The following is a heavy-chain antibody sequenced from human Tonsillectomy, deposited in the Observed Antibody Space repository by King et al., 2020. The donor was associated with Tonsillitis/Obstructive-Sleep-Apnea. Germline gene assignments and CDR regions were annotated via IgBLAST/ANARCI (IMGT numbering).Heavy chain of an antibody. D-gene: IGHD5-18*01. CDR3: AKGDYTSLVSAFHI. CDR1: GFTFNNYA. CDR2: ISGGGGST. V-gene: IGHV3-23*04. Sequence: VQLVESGGGLVQPGGSLRVSCVASGFTFNNYAMNWVRQAPGKGLEWVSTISGGGGSTNYADSVKGRFTISRDNSKNTLYLQMNSLRAEDTAVYYCAKGDYTSLVSAFHIWGQGTMVTVSS. J-gene: IGHJ3*02.